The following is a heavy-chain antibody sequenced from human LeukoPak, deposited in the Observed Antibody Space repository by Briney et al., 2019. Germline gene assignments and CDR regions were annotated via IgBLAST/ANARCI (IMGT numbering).Heavy chain of an antibody. V-gene: IGHV4-34*01. Sequence: PSETLSLTCAVYGGSFSNYYWSWIRQPPGKGLEWIGEIHHSGTPNYNPSLKSRVTISVDTSKNQFSLKLSSVTAADTAVYYCARADCSGGSCWRERRRWYFDLWGRGTLVTVSS. J-gene: IGHJ2*01. CDR1: GGSFSNYY. D-gene: IGHD2-15*01. CDR3: ARADCSGGSCWRERRRWYFDL. CDR2: IHHSGTP.